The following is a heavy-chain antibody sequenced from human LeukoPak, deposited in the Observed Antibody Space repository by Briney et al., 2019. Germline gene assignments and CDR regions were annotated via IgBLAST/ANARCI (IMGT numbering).Heavy chain of an antibody. CDR3: ARDSSTSIFSLNAFDI. Sequence: GGSLRLSCVASGFSFCTQRMHWVRQAPGKGLVWVSYINIDERITGYADSVKGRFTISRDNGKNTLYLQMNSLRAEDTAVFYCARDSSTSIFSLNAFDIWGQGTMVTVSS. CDR2: INIDERIT. V-gene: IGHV3-74*01. D-gene: IGHD2-2*01. J-gene: IGHJ3*02. CDR1: GFSFCTQR.